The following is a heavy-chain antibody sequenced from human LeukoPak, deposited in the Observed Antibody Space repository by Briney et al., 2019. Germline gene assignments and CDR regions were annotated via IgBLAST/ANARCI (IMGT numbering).Heavy chain of an antibody. Sequence: PGGSLRLSGAASGFTFSSYSMNWVRQAPGKGLEWVSSISSSSSYIYYADSVKGRFTISRDNAKNSLYLQMNSLRAEDTAVYYCARESLFPTAVTTYANYWGQGTLVTVSS. CDR2: ISSSSSYI. D-gene: IGHD4-17*01. J-gene: IGHJ4*02. CDR1: GFTFSSYS. V-gene: IGHV3-21*01. CDR3: ARESLFPTAVTTYANY.